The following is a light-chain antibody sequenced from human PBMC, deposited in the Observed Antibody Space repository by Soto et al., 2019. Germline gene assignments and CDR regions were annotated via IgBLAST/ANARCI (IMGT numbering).Light chain of an antibody. CDR1: ELGDKF. V-gene: IGLV3-1*01. J-gene: IGLJ2*01. CDR3: QVWDSGTVV. CDR2: QDT. Sequence: SYELTQPPSVSVSPGQTASIPCSGDELGDKFVCWYQQKPGQSPILAIYQDTKRPSGIPERFSGSNSGNTATLTISGTQAMDESDYYCQVWDSGTVVFGGGTKLTVL.